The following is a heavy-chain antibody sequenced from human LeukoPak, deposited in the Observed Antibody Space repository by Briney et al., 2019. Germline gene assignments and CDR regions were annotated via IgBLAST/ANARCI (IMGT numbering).Heavy chain of an antibody. J-gene: IGHJ4*02. CDR3: AREDYGLDY. Sequence: GGSLRLSCAASGFTFSSYEMNWVRQAPGKGLEWVSYISSSGSTIYHADSVKGRFTISRDNAKNSLYLQMNSLRAEDTAVYYCAREDYGLDYWGQGTQVTVSS. CDR1: GFTFSSYE. CDR2: ISSSGSTI. D-gene: IGHD4-17*01. V-gene: IGHV3-48*03.